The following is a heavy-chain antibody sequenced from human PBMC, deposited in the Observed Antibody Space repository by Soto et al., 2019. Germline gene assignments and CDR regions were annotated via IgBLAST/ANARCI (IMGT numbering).Heavy chain of an antibody. CDR2: IIPILGIA. CDR1: GGTFSSYT. CDR3: ARVQAAAGILLDY. V-gene: IGHV1-69*02. D-gene: IGHD6-13*01. J-gene: IGHJ4*02. Sequence: QVQLVQSGAEVKKPGSSVKVSCKASGGTFSSYTISWVRQAPGQGLEWMGRIIPILGIANYAQKFQGRVTITEDKSTSTAYMELSSLRSEDTAVYYCARVQAAAGILLDYWGQGTLVTVSS.